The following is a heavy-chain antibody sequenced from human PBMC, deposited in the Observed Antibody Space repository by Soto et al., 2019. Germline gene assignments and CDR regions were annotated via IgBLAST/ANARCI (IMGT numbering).Heavy chain of an antibody. D-gene: IGHD5-18*01. CDR1: GFTVSSNY. J-gene: IGHJ3*02. CDR2: LYSATST. Sequence: EVQLVESGGGLIQPGGSLRLSCAASGFTVSSNYMTWVHQAPGKGLEWVSVLYSATSTYYADSVKGRFTISRDNSRNTLYLQMNSLRAEDTAVYYCARGVHSFAYAFDIWGQGTMVTVSS. CDR3: ARGVHSFAYAFDI. V-gene: IGHV3-53*01.